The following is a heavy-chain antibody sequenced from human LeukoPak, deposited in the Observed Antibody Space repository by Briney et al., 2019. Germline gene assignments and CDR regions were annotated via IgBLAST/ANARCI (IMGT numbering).Heavy chain of an antibody. D-gene: IGHD2-21*02. Sequence: GGSLRLSCAASGFTFSSYAMHWVRQAPGKGLEWVAVISYDGSNKYYADSVKGRFTISRDNSKNTLYLQMNSLRAEDTAVYYCARLASCGGDCYNWYFDLWGRGTLVTVSS. CDR1: GFTFSSYA. V-gene: IGHV3-30*04. CDR3: ARLASCGGDCYNWYFDL. J-gene: IGHJ2*01. CDR2: ISYDGSNK.